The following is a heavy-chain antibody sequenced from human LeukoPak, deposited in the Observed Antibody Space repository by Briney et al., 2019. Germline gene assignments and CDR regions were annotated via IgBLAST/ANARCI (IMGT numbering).Heavy chain of an antibody. J-gene: IGHJ4*02. CDR3: ARDSSSWYYDY. Sequence: PGGSLRLSCAASGFTFSSYWMHWVRQAPGKGLVWVSCIKSDGSSTTYADSVKGRFTISRDNAKNTLHLQMNSLRAGDTAVYYCARDSSSWYYDYWGQGTLVTVSS. V-gene: IGHV3-74*03. CDR1: GFTFSSYW. D-gene: IGHD6-13*01. CDR2: IKSDGSST.